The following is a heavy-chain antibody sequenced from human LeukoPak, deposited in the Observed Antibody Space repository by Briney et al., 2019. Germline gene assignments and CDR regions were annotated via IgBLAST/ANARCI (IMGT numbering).Heavy chain of an antibody. Sequence: GGSLRLSCAASGFTFSSYAMSWVRQAPGKGLEWVSAISGSGGSTYYADSVKGRFTISRDNSKNTLYLQMNSLRAEDTAVYYCAKALDYDFWNGYYVVHADYWGQGTLVTVSS. J-gene: IGHJ4*02. V-gene: IGHV3-23*01. CDR1: GFTFSSYA. D-gene: IGHD3-3*01. CDR2: ISGSGGST. CDR3: AKALDYDFWNGYYVVHADY.